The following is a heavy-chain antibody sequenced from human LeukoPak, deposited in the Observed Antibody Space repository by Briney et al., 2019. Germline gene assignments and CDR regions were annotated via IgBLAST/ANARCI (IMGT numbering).Heavy chain of an antibody. CDR1: GFTFSTYG. CDR3: AKGVEWFVAGLIDD. CDR2: ISASGDST. V-gene: IGHV3-23*01. Sequence: PGGSLRLSCAASGFTFSTYGMGWVRQAPGKGLAWVSGISASGDSTYNAESVRGRFTMSRDNSKNMLYLQMTSLRVDDTAVYYCAKGVEWFVAGLIDDWGQGTLVSVSS. J-gene: IGHJ4*02. D-gene: IGHD3-3*01.